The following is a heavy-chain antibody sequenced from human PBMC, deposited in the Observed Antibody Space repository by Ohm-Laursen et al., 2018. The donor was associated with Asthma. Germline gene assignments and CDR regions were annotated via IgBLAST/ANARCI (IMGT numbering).Heavy chain of an antibody. Sequence: SLRLSCAASGFTFSSYGMHWVRQAPGKGLEWVAVISYDGSNKYYADSVKGRFTISRDNAKNSLYLQMNSLRAEDTAVYYCARGPRAPKGRGYRPESALGMPDYWGQGTLVTVSS. J-gene: IGHJ4*02. D-gene: IGHD3-3*01. V-gene: IGHV3-30*03. CDR2: ISYDGSNK. CDR3: ARGPRAPKGRGYRPESALGMPDY. CDR1: GFTFSSYG.